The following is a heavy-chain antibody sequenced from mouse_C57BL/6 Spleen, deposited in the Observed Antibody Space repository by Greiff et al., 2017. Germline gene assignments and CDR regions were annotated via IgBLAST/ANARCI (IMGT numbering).Heavy chain of an antibody. V-gene: IGHV1-69*01. J-gene: IGHJ3*01. CDR2: IDTSDSYT. D-gene: IGHD4-1*01. Sequence: VQLQQPGAELVMPGASVKLSCKASGYTFTSYWMHWVKQRPGQGLEWIGEIDTSDSYTNYNQKFKGKSTLTVEKSTSTAYMQLSSRTSEDSAVYYCARTGTEAYWGQGTLVTVSA. CDR3: ARTGTEAY. CDR1: GYTFTSYW.